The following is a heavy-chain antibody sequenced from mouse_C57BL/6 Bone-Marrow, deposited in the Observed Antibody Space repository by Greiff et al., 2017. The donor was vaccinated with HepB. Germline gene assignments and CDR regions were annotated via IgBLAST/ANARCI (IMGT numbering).Heavy chain of an antibody. J-gene: IGHJ1*03. V-gene: IGHV1-55*01. Sequence: VQLQQPGAELVKPGASVKMSCKASGYTFTSYWITWVKQRPGQGLEWIGDIYPGSGSTNYNEKCKSKATLTVDTSSSTAYMQLSSLTSEDSAVYYCARDGYFLYWYFDVWGTGTTVTVSS. D-gene: IGHD2-3*01. CDR1: GYTFTSYW. CDR2: IYPGSGST. CDR3: ARDGYFLYWYFDV.